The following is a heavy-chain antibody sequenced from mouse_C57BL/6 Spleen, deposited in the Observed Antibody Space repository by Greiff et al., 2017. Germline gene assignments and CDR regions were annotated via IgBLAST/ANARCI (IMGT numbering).Heavy chain of an antibody. D-gene: IGHD2-1*01. V-gene: IGHV3-1*01. CDR2: ISNSSSS. J-gene: IGHJ2*01. CDR1: GYSITSGYD. Sequence: EVQLQQSGPGMVKPSQSLSLTCTVTGYSITSGYDWHWIRHFPGNNLEWMGYISNSSSSNYNPSLKSRISITHDTSKNHFYLKLNSVTTEDTATYYCARTDYGNAIDYWGQGTTLTVSS. CDR3: ARTDYGNAIDY.